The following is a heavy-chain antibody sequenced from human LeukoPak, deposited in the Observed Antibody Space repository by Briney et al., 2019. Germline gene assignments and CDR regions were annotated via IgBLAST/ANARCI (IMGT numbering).Heavy chain of an antibody. CDR2: IYYSGST. CDR1: GGSISSYY. Sequence: SETLSLTCTVSGGSISSYYWSWIRQPPGKGLEWIGYIYYSGSTNYNPSLKSRVTISVDTSKNQFSLKLSSVTAADTAVYYCARARPDIVVVPATSRFDYWGQGTLVTVSS. D-gene: IGHD2-2*01. CDR3: ARARPDIVVVPATSRFDY. J-gene: IGHJ4*02. V-gene: IGHV4-59*01.